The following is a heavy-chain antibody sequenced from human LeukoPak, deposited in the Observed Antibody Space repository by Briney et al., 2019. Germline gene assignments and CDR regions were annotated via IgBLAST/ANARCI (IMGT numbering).Heavy chain of an antibody. Sequence: GGSLRLSCAASGFTFSSYDMHWVRQATGKGLEWVSAIGTAGDTYYPGSVKGRFTISRENAKNSSYLQMNSLRAGDTAVYYCARKSGGIAVAGPFDYWGQGTLVTVSS. J-gene: IGHJ4*02. D-gene: IGHD6-19*01. V-gene: IGHV3-13*01. CDR1: GFTFSSYD. CDR3: ARKSGGIAVAGPFDY. CDR2: IGTAGDT.